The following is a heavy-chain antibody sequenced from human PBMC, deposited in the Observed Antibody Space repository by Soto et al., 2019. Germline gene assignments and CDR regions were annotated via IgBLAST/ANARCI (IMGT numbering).Heavy chain of an antibody. CDR3: AKDHQGGGFASYGMGV. Sequence: PGGSLRLSCAASGFTFSRYAMIWVRQAPGTGLDWVSAITGSGGSTYYADSVRGRFTISRDNSKNTLYLQMNSLRAEDTAVYYCAKDHQGGGFASYGMGVWGQGTTVTVSS. V-gene: IGHV3-23*01. CDR1: GFTFSRYA. CDR2: ITGSGGST. J-gene: IGHJ6*02. D-gene: IGHD1-26*01.